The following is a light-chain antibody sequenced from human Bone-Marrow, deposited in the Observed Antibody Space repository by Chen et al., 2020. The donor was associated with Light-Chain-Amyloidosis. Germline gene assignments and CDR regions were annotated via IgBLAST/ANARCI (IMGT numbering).Light chain of an antibody. CDR3: QVWDRSSDRPV. CDR1: NIGSTS. Sequence: SYVLTQPSSVSVAPGQTATIACGGNNIGSTSVHWYQQTPGQAPLLVVYDDSDRPAGIPERFAGANSGNTATLTISRVEAGDEADSYCQVWDRSSDRPVFGGGTKLTVL. J-gene: IGLJ3*02. V-gene: IGLV3-21*02. CDR2: DDS.